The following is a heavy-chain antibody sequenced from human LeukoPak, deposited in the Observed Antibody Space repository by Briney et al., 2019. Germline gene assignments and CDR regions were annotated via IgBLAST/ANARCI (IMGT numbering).Heavy chain of an antibody. V-gene: IGHV3-15*07. Sequence: GGSLRLSCAASGFTFNLAWINWVRQAPGKGLEWVGRIKNKVDGGTTDYAAPVKGRFTISRDDSKNTVYLQMNSLKSEDTALYYCNTDGDYGDYVDSWGQGTLVTVSS. D-gene: IGHD4-17*01. CDR3: NTDGDYGDYVDS. CDR2: IKNKVDGGTT. J-gene: IGHJ4*02. CDR1: GFTFNLAW.